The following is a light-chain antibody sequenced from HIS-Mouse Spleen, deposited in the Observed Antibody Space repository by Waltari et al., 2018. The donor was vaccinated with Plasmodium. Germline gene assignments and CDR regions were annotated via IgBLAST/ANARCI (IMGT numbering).Light chain of an antibody. CDR1: QDISNY. CDR2: DAS. CDR3: QQYDNLPYT. J-gene: IGKJ2*01. V-gene: IGKV1-33*01. Sequence: DIQLTQSPSSLFASVGDRVTITCQASQDISNYLNWYQQKPGKAPKLLIYDASNVETGVPSRFSGSGSGTDFTFTISSLQPEDIATYYCQQYDNLPYTFGQGTKLEIK.